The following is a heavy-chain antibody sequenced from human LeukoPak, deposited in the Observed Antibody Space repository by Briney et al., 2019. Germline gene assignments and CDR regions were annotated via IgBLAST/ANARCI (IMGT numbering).Heavy chain of an antibody. CDR1: GFTFSNVW. Sequence: GGSLRLSCAASGFTFSNVWMSWVRQVPGKGLEWVGRIISISGGGTSDYPAPVKGRFTVSRDDSKNTVYLQMNSLKTEDAAVYYCTTHRGEWVLDSWGQGTLVTVSS. CDR2: IISISGGGTS. D-gene: IGHD3-16*01. J-gene: IGHJ4*02. V-gene: IGHV3-15*01. CDR3: TTHRGEWVLDS.